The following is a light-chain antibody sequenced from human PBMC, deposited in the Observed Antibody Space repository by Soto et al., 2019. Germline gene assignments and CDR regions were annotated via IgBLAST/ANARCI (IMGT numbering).Light chain of an antibody. Sequence: EIVMTQSPATLSVSPWERATLYCRASQSVSSNLAWYQQKRGQAPRLLIYGAYTRATGLPARFSGSGSGTEFTLTIRSLQSEDFAVYYCQQYSNWPLITFGQGTRLEIK. V-gene: IGKV3-15*01. J-gene: IGKJ5*01. CDR3: QQYSNWPLIT. CDR2: GAY. CDR1: QSVSSN.